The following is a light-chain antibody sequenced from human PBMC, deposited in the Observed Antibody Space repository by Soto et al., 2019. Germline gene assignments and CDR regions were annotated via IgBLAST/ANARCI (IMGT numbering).Light chain of an antibody. Sequence: EIVLTQSPATLSLSPGERATLSCRASQSITKHLAWYQQKPGQAPRLLLYDASGRATGVPARFTGSGSGTDFTLTISSLESEDFAIYYCQQCTNWPPTFGQGTRLEIK. V-gene: IGKV3-11*01. CDR2: DAS. CDR1: QSITKH. J-gene: IGKJ5*01. CDR3: QQCTNWPPT.